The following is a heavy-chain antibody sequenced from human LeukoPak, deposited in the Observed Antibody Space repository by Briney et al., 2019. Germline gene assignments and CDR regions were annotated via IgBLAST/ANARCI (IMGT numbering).Heavy chain of an antibody. J-gene: IGHJ6*02. CDR2: ISWNSGSI. V-gene: IGHV3-9*01. Sequence: GGSLRLSCAASGFTFDDYAMHWVRQAPGKGLEWVSGISWNSGSIGYADSVKGRFTISRDNSKNTLYLQMNSLRAEDTAVYYCARDRPDIMMIYDMDVWGQGTTVTVSS. D-gene: IGHD5-12*01. CDR3: ARDRPDIMMIYDMDV. CDR1: GFTFDDYA.